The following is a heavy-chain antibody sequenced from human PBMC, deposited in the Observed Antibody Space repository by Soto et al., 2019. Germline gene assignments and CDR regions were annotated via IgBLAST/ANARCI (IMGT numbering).Heavy chain of an antibody. V-gene: IGHV3-48*01. CDR2: ISSSSSVI. CDR3: ARDLSWGSNWYYYMDV. CDR1: GFILSDCA. Sequence: EVQLVESGGGLVQPGGSLRLSGATSGFILSDCAMNWVRQAPGKGLEWVSYISSSSSVIDYADSVKGRFTVSRDNARNSLYLPMNSLIAEHTAVYYCARDLSWGSNWYYYMDVWGKGTTVTVSS. J-gene: IGHJ6*03. D-gene: IGHD7-27*01.